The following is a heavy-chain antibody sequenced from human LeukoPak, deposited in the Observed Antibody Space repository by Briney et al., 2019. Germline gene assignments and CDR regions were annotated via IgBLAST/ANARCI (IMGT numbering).Heavy chain of an antibody. Sequence: ASVTVSCMASGYTFLTYYMHGVRQAPGPRVEWMRIINPIGGSTSYAQKFQGRITMTGETSTSTVDKELSSLRSEDTAVYYCARSRLLLDYWGQGTLVSVSS. J-gene: IGHJ4*02. CDR1: GYTFLTYY. CDR3: ARSRLLLDY. D-gene: IGHD2-21*02. V-gene: IGHV1-46*01. CDR2: INPIGGST.